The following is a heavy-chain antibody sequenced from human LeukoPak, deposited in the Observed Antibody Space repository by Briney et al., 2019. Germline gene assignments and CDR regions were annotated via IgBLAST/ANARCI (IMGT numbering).Heavy chain of an antibody. J-gene: IGHJ4*02. CDR2: IYYSGSA. V-gene: IGHV4-59*08. Sequence: SETLPLTCTVSGGSMSSYYWSWIRQPPGKELEWIGYIYYSGSANYNPSLKSRVTISVDTSKNQFSLKLSSVTAADTAVYYCARHTTMAHFDYWGQGTLVTVSS. CDR1: GGSMSSYY. CDR3: ARHTTMAHFDY. D-gene: IGHD5-18*01.